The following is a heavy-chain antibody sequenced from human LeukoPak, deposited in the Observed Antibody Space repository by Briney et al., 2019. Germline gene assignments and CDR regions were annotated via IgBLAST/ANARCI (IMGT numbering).Heavy chain of an antibody. V-gene: IGHV5-51*01. D-gene: IGHD3-22*01. CDR2: PGDSDT. Sequence: PGDSDTRYSPSFQGQVTISADKSISTAYLQWSSLKASDTAMYYCARAVAYYYDSSGYFDYWGQGTLVTVSS. J-gene: IGHJ4*02. CDR3: ARAVAYYYDSSGYFDY.